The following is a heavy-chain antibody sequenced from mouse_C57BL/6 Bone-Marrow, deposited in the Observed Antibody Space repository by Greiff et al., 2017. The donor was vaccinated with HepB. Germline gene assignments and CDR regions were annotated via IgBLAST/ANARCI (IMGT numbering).Heavy chain of an antibody. CDR3: ARGVRQGFAY. J-gene: IGHJ3*01. CDR1: GYSITSGYD. D-gene: IGHD2-14*01. Sequence: VQLKESGPGMVKPSQSLSLTCTVTGYSITSGYDWHWIRHFPGNKLEWMGYISYSGSTNYNPSLKSRISITHDTSKNHFFLKLNSVTTEDTATYYCARGVRQGFAYWGQGTLVTVSA. V-gene: IGHV3-1*01. CDR2: ISYSGST.